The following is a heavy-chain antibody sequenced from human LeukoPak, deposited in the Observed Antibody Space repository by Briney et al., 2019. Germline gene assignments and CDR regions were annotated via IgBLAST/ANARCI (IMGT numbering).Heavy chain of an antibody. D-gene: IGHD5-12*01. J-gene: IGHJ3*02. CDR1: GDSISSYY. V-gene: IGHV4-59*08. CDR3: TTTVATSEDAFDI. Sequence: SETLSLTCTVSGDSISSYYWSWIRQPPGKGLEWIGYIYYSGSTNYNPSLKSRVTISVDTSKNQFSLKLSSVTAADTAVYYCTTTVATSEDAFDIWGQGTMVTVSS. CDR2: IYYSGST.